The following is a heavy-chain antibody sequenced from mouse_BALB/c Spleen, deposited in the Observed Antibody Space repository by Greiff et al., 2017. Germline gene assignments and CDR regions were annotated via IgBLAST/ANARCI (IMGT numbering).Heavy chain of an antibody. D-gene: IGHD1-1*01. V-gene: IGHV1-7*01. CDR3: ARITTVVATVDY. Sequence: VQLQQSGAELAKPGASVKMSCKASGYTFTSYWMHWVKQRPGQGLEWIGYINPSTGYTEYNQKFKDKATLTADKSSSTAYMQLSSLTSEDSAVYYCARITTVVATVDYWGQGTSVTVSS. J-gene: IGHJ4*01. CDR1: GYTFTSYW. CDR2: INPSTGYT.